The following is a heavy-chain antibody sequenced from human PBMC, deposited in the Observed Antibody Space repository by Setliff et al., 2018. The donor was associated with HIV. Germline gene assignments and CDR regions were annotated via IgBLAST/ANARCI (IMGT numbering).Heavy chain of an antibody. CDR2: IYEGGLT. V-gene: IGHV3-53*01. CDR3: AKDPRAAVATICDY. J-gene: IGHJ4*02. CDR1: GFALTSNY. Sequence: PGGSLRLSCVASGFALTSNYISWVRQAPGKGLEWVSVIYEGGLTYYADSVEGRFTLSRDNSKNTLYLQMNSLRAEDTDVYYCAKDPRAAVATICDYWGQGTLVT. D-gene: IGHD5-12*01.